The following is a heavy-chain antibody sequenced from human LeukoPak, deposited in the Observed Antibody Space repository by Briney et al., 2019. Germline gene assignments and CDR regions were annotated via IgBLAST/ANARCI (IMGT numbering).Heavy chain of an antibody. CDR2: INNDGSSA. J-gene: IGHJ6*02. CDR1: GFTFNNYW. Sequence: PGGSLRLSCAASGFTFNNYWIHWVRQVPGKGLVWVSRINNDGSSASYVDSVKGRFTISRDNAKNTLFLQMNSLRAEDTAVYYCARRGTGHGMDVWGQGTTVIVYS. D-gene: IGHD1-1*01. V-gene: IGHV3-74*01. CDR3: ARRGTGHGMDV.